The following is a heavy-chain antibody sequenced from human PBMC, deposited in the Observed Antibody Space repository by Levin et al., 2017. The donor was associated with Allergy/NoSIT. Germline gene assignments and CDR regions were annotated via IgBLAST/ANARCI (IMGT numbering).Heavy chain of an antibody. D-gene: IGHD2/OR15-2a*01. CDR1: GLTFSIAW. Sequence: GESLKISCAASGLTFSIAWLTWVRQAPGKGLEWVGRIKSKTDGESTDYAAPVKGRFTISRDDSKNTLYLQMNSLKSDDTGVYYCSTGGGVLRFDPWGQGTLVTVSS. CDR2: IKSKTDGEST. J-gene: IGHJ5*02. V-gene: IGHV3-15*01. CDR3: STGGGVLRFDP.